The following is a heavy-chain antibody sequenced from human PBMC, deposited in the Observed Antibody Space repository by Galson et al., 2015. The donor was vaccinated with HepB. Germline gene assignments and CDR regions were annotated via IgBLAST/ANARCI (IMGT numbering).Heavy chain of an antibody. Sequence: SLRLSCAASGFTFSDYYMDWVRQAPGRGLEWVGRNRKKGNSDTTECAASVKGRFTVSRDDSKNSLYLQMNSLKTEDTALYYCARAGDSGIYTFDSWGQGVLVTVSS. J-gene: IGHJ4*02. CDR3: ARAGDSGIYTFDS. CDR2: NRKKGNSDTT. CDR1: GFTFSDYY. V-gene: IGHV3-72*01. D-gene: IGHD3-10*01.